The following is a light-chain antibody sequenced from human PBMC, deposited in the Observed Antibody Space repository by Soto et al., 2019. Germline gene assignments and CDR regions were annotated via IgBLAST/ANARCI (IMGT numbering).Light chain of an antibody. CDR2: NVS. J-gene: IGKJ2*01. CDR3: QQYNTFNT. V-gene: IGKV3-15*01. Sequence: EIAMTQSPATLSVSPGQIATLSCRASQNVNSNLAWYQQKPGHAPSLLMYNVSTRATGFPARFSGSGSGTEFTLTISSLQSEDSAIYYCQQYNTFNTFGQGTKLEIK. CDR1: QNVNSN.